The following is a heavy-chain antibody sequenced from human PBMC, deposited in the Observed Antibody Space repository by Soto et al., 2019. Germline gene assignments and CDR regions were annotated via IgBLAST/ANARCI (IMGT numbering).Heavy chain of an antibody. D-gene: IGHD3-22*01. CDR2: IYYSGST. CDR3: ARDMYYYPGSGYSYLRWCVR. CDR1: GGSISSYY. V-gene: IGHV4-59*01. Sequence: ASETLSLTCTVSGGSISSYYWSWIRQPPGEGLEWIGYIYYSGSTNYNPSLKSRVTISVDTSKNQFSLKLSSVTAADTAVHYCARDMYYYPGSGYSYLRWCVRWGRGHMGIVSS. J-gene: IGHJ4*02.